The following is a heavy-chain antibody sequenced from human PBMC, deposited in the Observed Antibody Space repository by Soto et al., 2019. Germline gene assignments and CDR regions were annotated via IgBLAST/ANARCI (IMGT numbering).Heavy chain of an antibody. CDR1: GYTFTNYG. V-gene: IGHV1-18*01. Sequence: QVQLVQSGAEVREPGASVKVSCKASGYTFTNYGFSWVRQAPGQGLEWMGWIGGYKGNTNYAQKRQGKVTFTTDTSTSKAYMELRSLRSDDTAVYYCAPHTLDTGMPSGYWGQGTLVTVSS. J-gene: IGHJ4*02. CDR2: IGGYKGNT. CDR3: APHTLDTGMPSGY. D-gene: IGHD5-18*01.